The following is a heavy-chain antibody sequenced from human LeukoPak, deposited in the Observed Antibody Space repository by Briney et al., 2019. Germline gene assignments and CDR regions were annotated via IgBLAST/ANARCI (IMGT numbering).Heavy chain of an antibody. CDR3: ARESIDPYYYDSSGSVDY. J-gene: IGHJ4*02. D-gene: IGHD3-22*01. CDR1: GFTFSDYY. CDR2: ISSSGSTI. V-gene: IGHV3-11*01. Sequence: GGSLRLSCAASGFTFSDYYMSWIRQAPGKGLEWVSYISSSGSTIYYADSVKGRSTISRDNAKNSLYLQMNSLRAEGTAVYYCARESIDPYYYDSSGSVDYWGQGTLVTVSS.